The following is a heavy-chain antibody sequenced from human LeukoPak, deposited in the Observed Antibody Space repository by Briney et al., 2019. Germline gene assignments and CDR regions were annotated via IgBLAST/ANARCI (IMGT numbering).Heavy chain of an antibody. Sequence: PSETLSLTCAVYGGSFSGYYWSWIRQPPGKGLEWIGEINHSGSTNYNPSLKSRVTISVDTSKNQFSLKLSSVTAADTAVYYCASPRTGTTYNRGFDPWGQGTLVTVSS. CDR2: INHSGST. D-gene: IGHD1-7*01. CDR3: ASPRTGTTYNRGFDP. CDR1: GGSFSGYY. J-gene: IGHJ5*02. V-gene: IGHV4-34*01.